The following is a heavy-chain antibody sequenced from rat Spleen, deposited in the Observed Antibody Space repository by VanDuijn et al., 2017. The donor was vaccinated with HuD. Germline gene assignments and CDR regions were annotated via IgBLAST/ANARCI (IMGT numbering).Heavy chain of an antibody. CDR3: AKEGDGGYSSYPNWFAY. Sequence: EMQLVESGGGLVQPGRSMKLSCAASGFTFDNYWMSWIRQAPGKGLEWVASITNTGGSIYYLVSVKGRFTIARDNAKSSLYLQMDSLRSEDTSTYYCAKEGDGGYSSYPNWFAYWGQGTLVTVSS. J-gene: IGHJ3*01. V-gene: IGHV5-31*01. D-gene: IGHD1-8*01. CDR2: ITNTGGSI. CDR1: GFTFDNYW.